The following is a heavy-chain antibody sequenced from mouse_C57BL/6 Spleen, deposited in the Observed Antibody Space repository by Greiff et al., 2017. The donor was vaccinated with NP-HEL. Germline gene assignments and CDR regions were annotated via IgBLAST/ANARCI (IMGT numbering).Heavy chain of an antibody. CDR3: TTRTGTGDY. CDR2: IDPENGDT. V-gene: IGHV14-4*01. J-gene: IGHJ2*01. CDR1: GFNIKDDY. Sequence: EVQLQQSGAELVRPGASVKLSCTASGFNIKDDYMHWVKQRPEQGLEWIGWIDPENGDTEYASKFQGKATITADTSSNTAYLQLSSLTSEDTAVYYCTTRTGTGDYWGQGTTLTVSS. D-gene: IGHD4-1*01.